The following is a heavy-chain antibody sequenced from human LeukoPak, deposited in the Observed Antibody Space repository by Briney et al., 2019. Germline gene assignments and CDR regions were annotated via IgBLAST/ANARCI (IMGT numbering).Heavy chain of an antibody. D-gene: IGHD6-19*01. Sequence: GWSLRLSCAASGFTFSTYWMHWVRQAPGKGLVWVSLINSGGDDTRYADSVKGRFTISRDNAKNTLYLQMNSLRAEDTAVYYCARRIGYSSGHSAVYYFDYWGQGTLVTVSS. CDR3: ARRIGYSSGHSAVYYFDY. CDR2: INSGGDDT. V-gene: IGHV3-74*01. J-gene: IGHJ4*02. CDR1: GFTFSTYW.